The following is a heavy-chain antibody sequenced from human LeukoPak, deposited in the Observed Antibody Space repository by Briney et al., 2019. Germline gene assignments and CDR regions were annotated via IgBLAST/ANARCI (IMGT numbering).Heavy chain of an antibody. Sequence: GGSLRLSCAASGFTFSSYAMHWVRQAPGKGLEWVAVISYDGSNKYYADSVKGRFTISRDNSKNTLYLQMNSLRAEGTAVYYCARSSRDGYNPDYWGQGTLVTVSS. V-gene: IGHV3-30-3*01. J-gene: IGHJ4*02. CDR2: ISYDGSNK. CDR3: ARSSRDGYNPDY. CDR1: GFTFSSYA. D-gene: IGHD5-24*01.